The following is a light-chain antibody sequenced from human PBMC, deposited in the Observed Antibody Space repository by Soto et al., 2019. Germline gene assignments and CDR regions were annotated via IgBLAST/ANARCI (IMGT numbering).Light chain of an antibody. V-gene: IGKV3-11*01. CDR1: QSVSRY. J-gene: IGKJ5*01. CDR3: QQRSNWPPIT. CDR2: DAS. Sequence: IVLTQSPATLSLSPMEIATLSCMASQSVSRYLAWYQQKPGQAPRLLIYDASNRATGIPARFSGSGSGTDFTLTISSLEPEDFAVYYCQQRSNWPPITFGQGTRLEIK.